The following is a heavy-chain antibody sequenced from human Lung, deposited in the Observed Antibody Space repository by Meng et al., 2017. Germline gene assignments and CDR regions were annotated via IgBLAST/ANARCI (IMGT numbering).Heavy chain of an antibody. D-gene: IGHD5-18*01. Sequence: GSLRLSCTVSGGSVSTGSYYWSWIRQPLGKGLEWIGYISNGGSSNYNSSLKSRVTISGDTSKNQFSLKLSSVNVADTAVYYCASRGGYSYGYVVKGMDVWGQGTTVTVSS. CDR3: ASRGGYSYGYVVKGMDV. J-gene: IGHJ6*02. CDR1: GGSVSTGSYY. CDR2: ISNGGSS. V-gene: IGHV4-61*01.